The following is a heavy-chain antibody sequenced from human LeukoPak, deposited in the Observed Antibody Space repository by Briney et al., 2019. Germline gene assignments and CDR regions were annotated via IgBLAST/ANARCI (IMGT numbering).Heavy chain of an antibody. CDR2: ISAYNGNT. J-gene: IGHJ6*03. Sequence: GASVKVSCKASGHTFSSYGISWVRQAPGQGLEWMGWISAYNGNTNYAQKLQGRVTMTTDASTSTAYMELRSLRSDDTAVYYCAREFSVGDYYYYMDVWGKGTTVTVSS. CDR3: AREFSVGDYYYYMDV. CDR1: GHTFSSYG. V-gene: IGHV1-18*01. D-gene: IGHD2-21*01.